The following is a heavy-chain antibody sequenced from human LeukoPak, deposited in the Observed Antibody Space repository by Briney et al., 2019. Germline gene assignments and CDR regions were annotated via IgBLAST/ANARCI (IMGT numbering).Heavy chain of an antibody. J-gene: IGHJ4*02. Sequence: ASVKVSCKPSGYTFTGYYMHWVRQAPGQGLEWMGRINPNSGATNYAQKFQGRVTMTRDTSISTAYMELSRLRSDDTAVYYCALLWFGKRVQYYFDYWGQGTLVTVSS. D-gene: IGHD3-10*01. V-gene: IGHV1-2*06. CDR1: GYTFTGYY. CDR2: INPNSGAT. CDR3: ALLWFGKRVQYYFDY.